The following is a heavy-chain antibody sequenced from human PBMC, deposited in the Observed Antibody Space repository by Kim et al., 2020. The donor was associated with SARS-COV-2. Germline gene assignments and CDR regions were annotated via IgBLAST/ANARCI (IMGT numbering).Heavy chain of an antibody. J-gene: IGHJ3*02. CDR3: VRDRMGGAFDM. V-gene: IGHV3-48*02. Sequence: GGSLRLSCATSGFTFSAYDMNWVRQAPGKGLEWLSFITKSSTTIYYADSVEGRFTISRDNAKNSLFLQMNSLRDEDTALYYCVRDRMGGAFDMWGQETMVTLSS. CDR2: ITKSSTTI. CDR1: GFTFSAYD. D-gene: IGHD3-16*01.